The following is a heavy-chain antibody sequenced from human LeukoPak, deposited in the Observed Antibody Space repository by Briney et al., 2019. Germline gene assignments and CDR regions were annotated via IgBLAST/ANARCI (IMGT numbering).Heavy chain of an antibody. V-gene: IGHV4-59*12. J-gene: IGHJ4*02. D-gene: IGHD3-16*01. CDR1: VGSISTYY. CDR2: IYYSGST. Sequence: PSETLSLTCTVSVGSISTYYWSWIRQPPGKGLEWIGYIYYSGSTNYNPSLKSRVTISVDTSKNQFPLNLSSVTPEDTAVYYCARIGGGGRSFDYWGQGTLVTVSS. CDR3: ARIGGGGRSFDY.